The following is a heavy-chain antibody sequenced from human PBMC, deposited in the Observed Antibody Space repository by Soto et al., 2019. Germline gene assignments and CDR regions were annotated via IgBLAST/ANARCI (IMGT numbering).Heavy chain of an antibody. CDR3: EREGVAPYYYYGMDV. D-gene: IGHD5-12*01. J-gene: IGHJ6*02. Sequence: SCKGSGFSFTTYWIAWVRQMPGKGLEWMGGIIPRSGTSNYAQTFQGRVTMTTDTSTSTVHMEVRSLRSDDTAVYYCEREGVAPYYYYGMDVWGQGTPVTVSS. CDR2: IIPRSGTS. CDR1: GFSFTTYW. V-gene: IGHV1-18*04.